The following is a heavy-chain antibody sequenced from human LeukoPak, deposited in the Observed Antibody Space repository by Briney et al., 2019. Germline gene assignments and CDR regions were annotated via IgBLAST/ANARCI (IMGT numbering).Heavy chain of an antibody. CDR2: IYHSGST. CDR3: ASSPTDYYDSSGYYYGDFDY. Sequence: SETLSLTCTVSGGSISSGGYYWSWIRQPPGKGLEWIGYIYHSGSTYYNPSLKSRVTISVDRSMNQFSLKLSSVTAADTAVYYCASSPTDYYDSSGYYYGDFDYWGQGTLVTVSS. D-gene: IGHD3-22*01. CDR1: GGSISSGGYY. V-gene: IGHV4-30-2*01. J-gene: IGHJ4*02.